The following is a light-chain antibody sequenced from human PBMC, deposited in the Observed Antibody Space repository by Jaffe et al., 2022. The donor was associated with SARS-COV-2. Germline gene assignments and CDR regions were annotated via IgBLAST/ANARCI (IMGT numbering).Light chain of an antibody. CDR3: QHYGSSPKT. CDR1: QSVSSNF. CDR2: GAS. J-gene: IGKJ1*01. V-gene: IGKV3-20*01. Sequence: EIVLTQSPGSVSLSPGERATLSCRASQSVSSNFLAWLQQKPGQAPRLLIYGASNRATGIPDRFSGSGFGTDFTLTISRLEPEDFAVYYCQHYGSSPKTFGQGTKVEVK.